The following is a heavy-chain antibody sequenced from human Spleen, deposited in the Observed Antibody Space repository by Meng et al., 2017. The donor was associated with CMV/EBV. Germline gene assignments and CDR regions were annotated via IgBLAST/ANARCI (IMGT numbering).Heavy chain of an antibody. D-gene: IGHD6-19*01. CDR1: FTSYW. V-gene: IGHV5-51*01. CDR3: ARQKYSSGWYNRKGAYDY. CDR2: IYPGDSDT. J-gene: IGHJ4*02. Sequence: FTSYWIGWVRQMPGKGLEWMVIIYPGDSDTRYSPSFQGQVTISADKSISTAYLQWSSLKASDTAMYYCARQKYSSGWYNRKGAYDYWGQGTLVTVSS.